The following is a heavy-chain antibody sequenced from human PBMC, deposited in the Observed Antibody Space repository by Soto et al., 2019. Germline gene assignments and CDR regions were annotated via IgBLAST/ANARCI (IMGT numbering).Heavy chain of an antibody. Sequence: PSETLSLTCAVYGGSFSGYYWSWIRQPPGKGLEWIGEINHSGSTNYNPSLKSRVTISVDTSKNQFSLKLSSVTAADTAVYYCARGETSSGSNYYYYYMDVWGKGTTVTVSS. CDR3: ARGETSSGSNYYYYYMDV. CDR1: GGSFSGYY. V-gene: IGHV4-34*01. J-gene: IGHJ6*03. CDR2: INHSGST.